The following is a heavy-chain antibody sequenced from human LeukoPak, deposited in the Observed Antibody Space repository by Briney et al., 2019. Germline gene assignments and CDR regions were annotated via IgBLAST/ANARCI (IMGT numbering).Heavy chain of an antibody. CDR2: IIPIFGTA. V-gene: IGHV1-69*05. Sequence: ASVKVSCKASGGTFISYAISWVRQAPGQGLEWMGRIIPIFGTANYAQKFQGRVTITTDESTSTAYMELSSLRPEDTAVYYCARGIAAAGMDYYYYMDVWGKGTTVTVSS. D-gene: IGHD6-13*01. J-gene: IGHJ6*03. CDR3: ARGIAAAGMDYYYYMDV. CDR1: GGTFISYA.